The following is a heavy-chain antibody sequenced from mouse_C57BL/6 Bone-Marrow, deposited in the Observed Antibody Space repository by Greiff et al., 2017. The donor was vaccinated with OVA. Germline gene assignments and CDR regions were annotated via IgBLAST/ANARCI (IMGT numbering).Heavy chain of an antibody. D-gene: IGHD2-4*01. CDR1: GYTFTSYW. CDR3: ARGLYYDYDDAMDY. J-gene: IGHJ4*01. V-gene: IGHV1-72*01. CDR2: IDPNSGGT. Sequence: QVQLQQPGAELVKPGASVKLSCKASGYTFTSYWMHWVKQRPGQGLEWIGRIDPNSGGTKYNEKFKSKATLTVDKPSSTAYMQLSSLTSEDSAVYYCARGLYYDYDDAMDYWGQGTSVTVSS.